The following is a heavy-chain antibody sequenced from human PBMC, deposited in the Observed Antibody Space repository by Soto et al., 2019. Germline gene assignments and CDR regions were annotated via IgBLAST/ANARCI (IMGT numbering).Heavy chain of an antibody. D-gene: IGHD6-19*01. CDR2: ISSSSSTI. V-gene: IGHV3-48*01. CDR3: AITYSSGWWWDY. J-gene: IGHJ4*02. Sequence: EVQLVESGGGLVQPGGSLRLSCAASGFTFSSYSMNWVRQAPGKGLEWVSYISSSSSTIYYADSVKGSITISRDNAKNSLYLQMNSLSAEDTAVYYCAITYSSGWWWDYWGQGTLVTVSS. CDR1: GFTFSSYS.